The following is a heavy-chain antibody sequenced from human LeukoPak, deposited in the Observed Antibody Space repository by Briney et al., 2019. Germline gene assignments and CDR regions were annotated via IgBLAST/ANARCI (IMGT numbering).Heavy chain of an antibody. Sequence: SQTLSLTCTVTGESILTDRYYWNWIRQPAGKGLEWIGRISSIGSTTYNPSLKSRVPISIDTSKQQFSLSLSALSAPDTALSYWARPPSPRGYSFVLWGLGTVVAVSS. J-gene: IGHJ4*02. CDR3: ARPPSPRGYSFVL. D-gene: IGHD6-13*01. CDR1: GESILTDRYY. CDR2: ISSIGST. V-gene: IGHV4-61*02.